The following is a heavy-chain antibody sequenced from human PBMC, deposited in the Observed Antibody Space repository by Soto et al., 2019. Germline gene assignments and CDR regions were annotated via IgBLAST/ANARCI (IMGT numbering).Heavy chain of an antibody. V-gene: IGHV1-69*04. Sequence: SGKVSCKASGGTFSSYTISWVRQAPGQGLEWMGRIIPILGIANYAQKFQGRVTITADKSTSTAYMELSSLRSEDTAVYYCARDSGPPGDYYYYYMDVWGKGTTVTVSS. J-gene: IGHJ6*03. D-gene: IGHD4-17*01. CDR3: ARDSGPPGDYYYYYMDV. CDR2: IIPILGIA. CDR1: GGTFSSYT.